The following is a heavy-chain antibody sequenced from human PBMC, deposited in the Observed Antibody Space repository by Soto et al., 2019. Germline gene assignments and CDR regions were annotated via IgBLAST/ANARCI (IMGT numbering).Heavy chain of an antibody. CDR1: GFTFSNYA. CDR2: ISGSGGST. CDR3: AKDYAGRRMDMDV. D-gene: IGHD3-16*01. J-gene: IGHJ6*02. Sequence: GGSLRLSCAVSGFTFSNYAMGWVRQAPGKGLKWVSGISGSGGSTYYADSVKGRFTISRDNSKNRLYLQMNSLRAEDTAVYYCAKDYAGRRMDMDVWGQGTTVTVSS. V-gene: IGHV3-23*01.